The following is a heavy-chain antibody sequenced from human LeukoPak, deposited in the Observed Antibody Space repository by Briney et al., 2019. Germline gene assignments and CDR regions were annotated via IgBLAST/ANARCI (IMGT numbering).Heavy chain of an antibody. D-gene: IGHD6-19*01. J-gene: IGHJ5*02. CDR3: SRGRTVHWLVYRGTWFDP. CDR2: INPSGGST. CDR1: GYTFTSYY. V-gene: IGHV1-46*01. Sequence: ASVKVSCKASGYTFTSYYMHWVRQAPGQGLEWMGIINPSGGSTSYAQKFQGRVTMTRDMSTNTVYMELSSLISEDTAVYYCSRGRTVHWLVYRGTWFDPWGQGTLVTVSS.